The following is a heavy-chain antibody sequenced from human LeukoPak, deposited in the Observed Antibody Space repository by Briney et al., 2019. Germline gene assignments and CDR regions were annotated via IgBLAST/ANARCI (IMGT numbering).Heavy chain of an antibody. D-gene: IGHD2-8*01. Sequence: GGSLRLSCAASGFTFSSYSMNWVRQAPGKGLEWVAFIRSDGSNEYYTDSVKGRFSISRDNSKNTLYLQMNSLRAEDTALYYCAKDKGVNYMDVWGKGTTVTISS. V-gene: IGHV3-30*02. CDR2: IRSDGSNE. CDR1: GFTFSSYS. J-gene: IGHJ6*03. CDR3: AKDKGVNYMDV.